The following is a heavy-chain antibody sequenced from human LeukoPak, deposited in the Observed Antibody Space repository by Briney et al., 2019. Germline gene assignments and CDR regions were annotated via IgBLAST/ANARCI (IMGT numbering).Heavy chain of an antibody. Sequence: SETLSLTCSVSGGSISSGSYYWSWIRRPAGKGLEWVGRIYTSGSTNYNPSLKSRVTISVDTSKNQVSLKLSSVTAADTAVYYCARGTLIRGVFSSYYYYYMDVWGKGTTVTISS. CDR1: GGSISSGSYY. D-gene: IGHD3-10*01. J-gene: IGHJ6*03. CDR3: ARGTLIRGVFSSYYYYYMDV. V-gene: IGHV4-61*02. CDR2: IYTSGST.